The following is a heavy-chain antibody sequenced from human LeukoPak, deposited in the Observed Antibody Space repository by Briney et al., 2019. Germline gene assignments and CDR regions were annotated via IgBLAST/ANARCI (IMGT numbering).Heavy chain of an antibody. J-gene: IGHJ4*02. D-gene: IGHD6-19*01. CDR1: GFTFSSYS. Sequence: GGSLRLSCAASGFTFSSYSMNWVRQAPGKGLEWVSSISSSSSYIYYADSLKGRFTISRDNAKNSLYLQMNSLRAEDTAVYYCASRRGAVAGGIDYWGQGTLVTVSS. V-gene: IGHV3-21*01. CDR2: ISSSSSYI. CDR3: ASRRGAVAGGIDY.